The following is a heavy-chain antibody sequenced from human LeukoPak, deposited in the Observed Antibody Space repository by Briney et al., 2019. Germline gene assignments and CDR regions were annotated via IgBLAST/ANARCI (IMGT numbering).Heavy chain of an antibody. Sequence: SQTLSLTCNVSGGSISSGSYYWSWIRQPAGRGLEWIGRIYTSGSTNYNPSLKSRVTISVDTSKNQFSLKLSSVTAADTAVYYCARSPVIRDAFDIWGQGTMVTVSS. CDR1: GGSISSGSYY. D-gene: IGHD2-21*01. CDR2: IYTSGST. CDR3: ARSPVIRDAFDI. V-gene: IGHV4-61*02. J-gene: IGHJ3*02.